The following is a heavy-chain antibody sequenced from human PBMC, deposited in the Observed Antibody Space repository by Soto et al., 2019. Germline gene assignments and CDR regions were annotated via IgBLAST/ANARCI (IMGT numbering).Heavy chain of an antibody. V-gene: IGHV4-30-2*01. J-gene: IGHJ5*02. D-gene: IGHD1-1*01. CDR2: IYHSGST. CDR3: ARDQLEGNWFDP. CDR1: GGSISIGGYS. Sequence: SETLSLTCAVSGGSISIGGYSWNWIRHPPGKGLEWIGYIYHSGSTLYNPSLKSRVTISVDKSKNQFSLKLTSVTAADTAVYYCARDQLEGNWFDPWGQGTLVTVSS.